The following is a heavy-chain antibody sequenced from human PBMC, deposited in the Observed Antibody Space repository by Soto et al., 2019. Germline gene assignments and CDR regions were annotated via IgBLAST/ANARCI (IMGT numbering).Heavy chain of an antibody. J-gene: IGHJ4*02. CDR1: GYGFSSDY. V-gene: IGHV1-46*01. CDR2: INPSGGST. CDR3: ASHYYDSSGYAAFDY. Sequence: ASVKGSCKAAGYGFSSDYMHWGRQAPGQGLEWMGIINPSGGSTSYAQKFQGRVTMTRDTSTSTVYMELSSLRSEDTAVYYCASHYYDSSGYAAFDYWGQGTLVTVSS. D-gene: IGHD3-22*01.